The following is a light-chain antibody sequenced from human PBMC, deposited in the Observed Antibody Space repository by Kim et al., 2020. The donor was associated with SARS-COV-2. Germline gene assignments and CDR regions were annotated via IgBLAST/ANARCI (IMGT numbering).Light chain of an antibody. V-gene: IGLV4-69*01. CDR3: QTWDTGIRV. CDR2: LNSDGSH. J-gene: IGLJ3*02. Sequence: QPVLTQSPSASASLGDSVKLTCILTSGHSTYAIAWHQQQPEKGPRFLMKLNSDGSHRKGDGIPDRFSGSSSGTERYLTISSLQAEDEADYYCQTWDTGIRVFGGGTKVTV. CDR1: SGHSTYA.